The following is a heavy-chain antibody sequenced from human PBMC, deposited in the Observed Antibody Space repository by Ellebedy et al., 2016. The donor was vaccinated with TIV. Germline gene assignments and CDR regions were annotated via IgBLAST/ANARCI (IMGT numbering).Heavy chain of an antibody. V-gene: IGHV4-59*01. CDR2: IYYTGRT. D-gene: IGHD5-12*01. CDR1: GGSISSYY. J-gene: IGHJ6*02. Sequence: SETLSLTXTVSGGSISSYYWSWIRQPPGKGLEWIGYIYYTGRTNYNPSLKNRVTISVDTSKNQFSLKLSSVTAADTAVYYCARGGNTVNLVTTISHHYYAMDVWGQGTTVTVSS. CDR3: ARGGNTVNLVTTISHHYYAMDV.